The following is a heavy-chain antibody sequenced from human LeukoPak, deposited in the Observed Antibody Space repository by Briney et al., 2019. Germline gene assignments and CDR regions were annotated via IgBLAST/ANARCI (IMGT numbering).Heavy chain of an antibody. CDR2: IIPIFGTA. J-gene: IGHJ6*03. CDR3: ARAQQQLVNYYYYMDV. D-gene: IGHD6-13*01. CDR1: GYTFTSYG. Sequence: VASVKVSCKASGYTFTSYGISWVRQAPGQGLEWMGGIIPIFGTANYAQKFQGRVTITTDESTSTAYMELSSLRSEDTAVYYCARAQQQLVNYYYYMDVWGKGTTVTVSS. V-gene: IGHV1-69*05.